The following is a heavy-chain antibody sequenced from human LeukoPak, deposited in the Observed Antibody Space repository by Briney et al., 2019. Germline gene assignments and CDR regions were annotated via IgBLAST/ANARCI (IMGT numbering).Heavy chain of an antibody. Sequence: PSETLSLTCTVSGGSVSSSNWWGWVRQPPGKGLEWIGEIYPSGSTNYNPSLKSRVTISIDKSKNQFSLNLYSVTAADTAVYYCARESSMIDDYWGQGTLVTVSS. D-gene: IGHD3-22*01. V-gene: IGHV4-4*02. J-gene: IGHJ4*02. CDR1: GGSVSSSNW. CDR3: ARESSMIDDY. CDR2: IYPSGST.